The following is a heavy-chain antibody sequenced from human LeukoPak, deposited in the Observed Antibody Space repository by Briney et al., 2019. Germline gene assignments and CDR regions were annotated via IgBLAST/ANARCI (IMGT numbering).Heavy chain of an antibody. J-gene: IGHJ5*02. CDR3: ARDKNFFSNWFDP. V-gene: IGHV4-31*03. D-gene: IGHD3-3*01. CDR2: IYYSGST. Sequence: SETLSLTCTVSGGSISSGGYYWSWIRQHPGKGLEWIGYIYYSGSTYYNPSLKSRVTMSVDTSKNQFSLKLSSVTAAGPAVYYCARDKNFFSNWFDPWGQGTLVTVSS. CDR1: GGSISSGGYY.